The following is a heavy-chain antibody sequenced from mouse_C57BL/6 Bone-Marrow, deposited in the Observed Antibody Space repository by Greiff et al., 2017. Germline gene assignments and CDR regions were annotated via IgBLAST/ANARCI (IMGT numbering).Heavy chain of an antibody. J-gene: IGHJ1*03. CDR1: GYAFSSSW. D-gene: IGHD4-1*01. CDR2: IYPGDGDT. V-gene: IGHV1-82*01. Sequence: VQLQQSGPELVKPGASVKISCKASGYAFSSSWMNWVKQRPGKGLEWIGRIYPGDGDTNYNGKFKGKATLTADKSSSTAYMQLSSLTSEDSAVYFCARRLGWYFDVWGTGTTVTVSS. CDR3: ARRLGWYFDV.